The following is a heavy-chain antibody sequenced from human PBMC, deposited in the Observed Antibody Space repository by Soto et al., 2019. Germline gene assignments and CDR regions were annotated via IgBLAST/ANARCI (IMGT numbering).Heavy chain of an antibody. D-gene: IGHD2-2*01. Sequence: ASVKVSCKASGYNFTSYYMHWVRQAPGQGLEWMGIINPSGGSTSYAQKFQGRVTMTRDTSTSTVYMELSSLRSEETAVYYCAINGNCSSTSCYGYYYYYMDVWGKGTTVTVSS. CDR3: AINGNCSSTSCYGYYYYYMDV. CDR1: GYNFTSYY. J-gene: IGHJ6*03. CDR2: INPSGGST. V-gene: IGHV1-46*01.